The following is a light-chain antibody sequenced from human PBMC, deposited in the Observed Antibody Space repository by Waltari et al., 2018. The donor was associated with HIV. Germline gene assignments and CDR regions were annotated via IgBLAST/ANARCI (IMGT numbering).Light chain of an antibody. J-gene: IGKJ1*01. CDR2: GAS. Sequence: EVVMTQSPATLLESPGKTANLSCRASRSVGSSLAWYHQKPGRGPRLLIYGASSRASDVPPTFSGSGAGTDFSLSISSLRSDDLGIYYCQQYNTWPLTFGRGTTVEIK. V-gene: IGKV3-15*01. CDR3: QQYNTWPLT. CDR1: RSVGSS.